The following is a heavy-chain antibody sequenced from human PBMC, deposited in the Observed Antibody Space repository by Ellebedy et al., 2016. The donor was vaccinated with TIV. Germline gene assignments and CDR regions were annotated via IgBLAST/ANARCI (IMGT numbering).Heavy chain of an antibody. J-gene: IGHJ4*02. CDR1: DGPISNYY. CDR2: VYAGGST. CDR3: ARGLGYCSSTTCPDPRAFDC. Sequence: MPSETLSLTCTVSDGPISNYYWSWIRQPAGRGLEWIGRVYAGGSTNYNPSLKSRVAMSVDTSKNQFSLNLTSVTAADTAVYYCARGLGYCSSTTCPDPRAFDCWGRGTLVTVSS. D-gene: IGHD2-2*01. V-gene: IGHV4-4*07.